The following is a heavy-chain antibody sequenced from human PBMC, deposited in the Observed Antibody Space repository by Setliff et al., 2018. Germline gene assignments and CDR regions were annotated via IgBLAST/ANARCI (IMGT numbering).Heavy chain of an antibody. CDR2: IYPGDSDT. D-gene: IGHD6-19*01. J-gene: IGHJ3*02. V-gene: IGHV5-51*01. Sequence: PGESLKISCKGSGYSFTSYWIGWVRQRPGKGLEWMGVIYPGDSDTRFSPSFQGQVTISVDKSITTAYLQWSSLKASDTAMYYCARQAVAESDAFDIWGQGTMVTVSS. CDR3: ARQAVAESDAFDI. CDR1: GYSFTSYW.